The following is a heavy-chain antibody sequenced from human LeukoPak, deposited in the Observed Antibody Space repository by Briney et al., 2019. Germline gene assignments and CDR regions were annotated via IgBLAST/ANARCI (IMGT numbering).Heavy chain of an antibody. CDR1: GYTFTSYG. J-gene: IGHJ4*02. CDR2: ISAYNGNT. CDR3: ARAATTVTTLGSDY. Sequence: ASVTVSCKASGYTFTSYGISWVRQAPGQGLEWMGWISAYNGNTNYAQKLQGRVTMTTDTSTSTAYMELRSLRSDDTAVYYCARAATTVTTLGSDYWGQGTLVTVSS. D-gene: IGHD4-17*01. V-gene: IGHV1-18*01.